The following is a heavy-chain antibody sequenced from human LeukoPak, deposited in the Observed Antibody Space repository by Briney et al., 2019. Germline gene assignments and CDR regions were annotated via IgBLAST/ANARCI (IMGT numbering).Heavy chain of an antibody. J-gene: IGHJ4*02. CDR2: INAGNGNT. CDR3: ARPLKWELLRFDY. CDR1: GYTFTSYA. D-gene: IGHD1-26*01. V-gene: IGHV1-3*01. Sequence: ASVTVSFTASGYTFTSYAMHWVRQAPGQRLEWMGWINAGNGNTKYSQKFQGRVTITRDTSASIAYMELSSLRSEDTAVYYCARPLKWELLRFDYWGQGTLVTVSS.